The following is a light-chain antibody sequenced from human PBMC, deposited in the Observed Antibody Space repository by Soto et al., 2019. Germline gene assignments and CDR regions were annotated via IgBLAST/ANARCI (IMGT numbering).Light chain of an antibody. CDR2: DVN. J-gene: IGLJ2*01. CDR3: SSYTTSASII. Sequence: QSALTQPASVAGSPGQSLAITCTGTTSDIGTYRYVSWYQQHPGKAPRLLLFDVNRRPSGVSDRFSGDKSGSTAPLTITGLQAEDEADYYCSSYTTSASIIFGGGTKLTVL. CDR1: TSDIGTYRY. V-gene: IGLV2-14*03.